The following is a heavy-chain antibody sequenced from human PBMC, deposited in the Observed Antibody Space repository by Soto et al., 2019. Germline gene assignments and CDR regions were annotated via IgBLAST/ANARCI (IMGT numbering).Heavy chain of an antibody. Sequence: QLQLQESGSGLVKPSQTLSLTCAVSGGSISSGGYSWSWIRQPPGKGLEWIGYIYHSGSTYYNPSIKSRVTIAVDRSKNQFSLKLSSVTAADTAVYYCARVRGVVVSNWFDPWGQGTLVTVSS. CDR2: IYHSGST. J-gene: IGHJ5*02. V-gene: IGHV4-30-2*01. CDR1: GGSISSGGYS. CDR3: ARVRGVVVSNWFDP. D-gene: IGHD2-21*01.